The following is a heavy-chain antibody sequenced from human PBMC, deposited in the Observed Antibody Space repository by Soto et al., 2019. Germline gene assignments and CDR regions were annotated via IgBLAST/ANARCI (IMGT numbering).Heavy chain of an antibody. CDR1: GASISRYY. Sequence: PSETLSLTCTVSGASISRYYWSWIRQSPGKGLQWIGYLYNTGSTIYNPSLKSRVTISVDTSKNQFSLKMNSVTAADTAVYYCARDVWGYCGVDCYPLYVWGQGTTVTVSS. CDR3: ARDVWGYCGVDCYPLYV. V-gene: IGHV4-59*01. J-gene: IGHJ6*02. D-gene: IGHD2-21*02. CDR2: LYNTGST.